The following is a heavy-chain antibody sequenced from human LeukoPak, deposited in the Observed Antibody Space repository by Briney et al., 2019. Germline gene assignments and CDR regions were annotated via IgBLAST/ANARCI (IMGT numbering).Heavy chain of an antibody. Sequence: ASVKVSCKASGYTFTGYYMHWVRQAPGQGLEWMGWINPNSGGTNYAQKFQGWVTMTRDTSTNQLSLKLSSVTAADTAVYYCASWTSSINAFDYWGQGTLVTVSS. D-gene: IGHD2-2*01. CDR1: GYTFTGYY. J-gene: IGHJ4*02. V-gene: IGHV1-2*04. CDR3: ASWTSSINAFDY. CDR2: INPNSGGT.